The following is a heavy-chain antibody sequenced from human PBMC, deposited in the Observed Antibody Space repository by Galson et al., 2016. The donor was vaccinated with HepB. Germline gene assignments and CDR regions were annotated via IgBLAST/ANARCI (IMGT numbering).Heavy chain of an antibody. D-gene: IGHD2-21*02. Sequence: SLRLSCAASGFTFKTFGMHWVRQAPGKGLEWLAVIWNDSSRKYYAESVKGRFTVSRDNVNNTLFLEMNSLRPEDTATYYLVTGNQNYFDYWGQGALVTVSS. CDR3: VTGNQNYFDY. CDR2: IWNDSSRK. CDR1: GFTFKTFG. V-gene: IGHV3-33*01. J-gene: IGHJ4*02.